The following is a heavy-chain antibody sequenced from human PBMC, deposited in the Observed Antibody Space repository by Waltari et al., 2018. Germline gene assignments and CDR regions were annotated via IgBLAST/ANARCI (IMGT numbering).Heavy chain of an antibody. Sequence: EVQLVQSGAEVKKPGATVKISCKVSGYTVTDYSMHWGQQAPGKGLEWMGLVVPEDGETIYAEKFQGRVTITADTSTDTAYMELSSLRSEDTAVYYCATVRDSSSWYLYFQHWGQGTLVTVSS. D-gene: IGHD6-13*01. CDR3: ATVRDSSSWYLYFQH. J-gene: IGHJ1*01. CDR2: VVPEDGET. CDR1: GYTVTDYS. V-gene: IGHV1-69-2*01.